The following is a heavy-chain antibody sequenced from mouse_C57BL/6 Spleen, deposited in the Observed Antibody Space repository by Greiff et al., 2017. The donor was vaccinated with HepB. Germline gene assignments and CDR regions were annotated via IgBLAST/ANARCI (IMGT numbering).Heavy chain of an antibody. J-gene: IGHJ3*01. CDR3: AISIYDGYTWFAY. V-gene: IGHV2-5*01. D-gene: IGHD2-3*01. CDR1: GFSLTSYG. CDR2: IWRGGST. Sequence: VKLQESGPGLVQPSQSLSITCTVSGFSLTSYGVHWVRQSPGKGLEWLGVIWRGGSTDYNAAFMSRLSITKDNSKSQVFFKMNSLQADDTAIYYCAISIYDGYTWFAYWGQGTLVTVSA.